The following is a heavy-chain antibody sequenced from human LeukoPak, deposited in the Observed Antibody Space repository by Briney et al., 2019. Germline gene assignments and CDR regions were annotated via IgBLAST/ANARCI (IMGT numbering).Heavy chain of an antibody. J-gene: IGHJ6*03. CDR2: ISAYNGNT. CDR3: ARDDESEGLGDYYYMDV. D-gene: IGHD3-3*01. V-gene: IGHV1-18*01. CDR1: GGTFSSYA. Sequence: ASVKVSCKASGGTFSSYAISWVRQAPGQGLEWMGWISAYNGNTNYAQKLQGRVTMTTDTSTSTAYMELRSLRSDDTAVYYCARDDESEGLGDYYYMDVWGKGTTVTVSS.